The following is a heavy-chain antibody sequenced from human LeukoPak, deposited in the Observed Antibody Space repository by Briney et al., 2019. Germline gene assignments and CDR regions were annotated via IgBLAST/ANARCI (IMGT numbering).Heavy chain of an antibody. CDR1: GGSISSYY. CDR3: ARDRRGYSGYQGRMDV. CDR2: IYTSGST. J-gene: IGHJ6*04. Sequence: SETLSLTCTVSGGSISSYYWSWIRQPAGKGLEWIGRIYTSGSTSYNPSLKSRVTISVDTSKNQFSLKLSSVTAADTAVYYCARDRRGYSGYQGRMDVWGKGTTVTVSS. V-gene: IGHV4-4*07. D-gene: IGHD5-12*01.